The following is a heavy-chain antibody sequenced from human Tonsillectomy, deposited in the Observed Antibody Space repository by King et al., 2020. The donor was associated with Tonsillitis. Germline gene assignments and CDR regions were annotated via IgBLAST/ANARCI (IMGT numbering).Heavy chain of an antibody. CDR2: INAGNGNT. Sequence: QLVQSGAEVKKPGASVKVSCKASGYTFTSYAMHWVRQAPGQRLEWMGWINAGNGNTKYSQKFQGRVTITRDTSASTAYMELSSLRSEDTAVYYCARDPYYYDGGGYYSHWYFDLWGRGTLVPVSS. J-gene: IGHJ2*01. CDR1: GYTFTSYA. CDR3: ARDPYYYDGGGYYSHWYFDL. V-gene: IGHV1-3*01. D-gene: IGHD3-22*01.